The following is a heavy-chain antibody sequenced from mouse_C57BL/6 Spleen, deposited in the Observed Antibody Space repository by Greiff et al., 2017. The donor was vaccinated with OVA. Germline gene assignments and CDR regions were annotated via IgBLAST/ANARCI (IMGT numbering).Heavy chain of an antibody. CDR2: ISDGGSYT. V-gene: IGHV5-4*01. Sequence: VQLKQSGGGLVKPGGSLKLSCAASGFTFSSYAMSWVRQTPEKRLEWVATISDGGSYTYYPDNVKGRFTISRDNAKNNLYLQMSHLKSEDTAMYYCARDELLRYLAYWGQGTLVTVSA. CDR1: GFTFSSYA. CDR3: ARDELLRYLAY. J-gene: IGHJ3*01. D-gene: IGHD1-1*01.